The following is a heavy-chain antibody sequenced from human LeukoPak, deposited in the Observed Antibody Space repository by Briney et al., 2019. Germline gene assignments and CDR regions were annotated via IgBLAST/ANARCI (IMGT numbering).Heavy chain of an antibody. CDR2: TWYDGSNK. Sequence: SGGSLRLSCAASGFTFNNYGMHWVRQAPGKGLEWVAITWYDGSNKYYTDSVKGRFTISRDNSKNTLYLQMNSLRAEDTAVYYCVRGEHRRGYSYGFDYWGQRTLVTVSS. CDR3: VRGEHRRGYSYGFDY. CDR1: GFTFNNYG. J-gene: IGHJ4*01. D-gene: IGHD5-18*01. V-gene: IGHV3-33*01.